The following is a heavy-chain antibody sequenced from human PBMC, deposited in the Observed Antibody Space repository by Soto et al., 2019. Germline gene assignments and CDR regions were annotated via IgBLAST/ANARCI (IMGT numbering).Heavy chain of an antibody. Sequence: ASVKVSCKASGYTFTRYGISWVRQAPGQGLEWMGWISAYNGNTNYAQKLQGRVTMTTDTSTSTAYMELRSLRSDDTAVYYCAREGAGYDYVWGSYRYYGMDVWGQGTTVTVSS. CDR3: AREGAGYDYVWGSYRYYGMDV. CDR1: GYTFTRYG. V-gene: IGHV1-18*01. CDR2: ISAYNGNT. J-gene: IGHJ6*02. D-gene: IGHD3-16*02.